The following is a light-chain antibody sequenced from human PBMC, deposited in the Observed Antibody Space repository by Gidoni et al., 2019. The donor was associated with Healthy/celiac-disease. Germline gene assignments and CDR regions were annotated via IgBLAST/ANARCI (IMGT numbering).Light chain of an antibody. Sequence: SYVLTQPPSVSVAPGQTARITWGGNNLGSKSVHWYQQKPGQAPVLVVYDGSDRPSGIPERFSGSNSGNTATLTISRVEAGDEADYYCQVWDSSSDHVVFGGGTKLTVL. CDR1: NLGSKS. CDR3: QVWDSSSDHVV. J-gene: IGLJ2*01. CDR2: DGS. V-gene: IGLV3-21*02.